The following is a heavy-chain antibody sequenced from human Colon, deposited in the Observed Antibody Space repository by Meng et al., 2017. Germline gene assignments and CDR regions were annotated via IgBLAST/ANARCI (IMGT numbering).Heavy chain of an antibody. J-gene: IGHJ4*02. CDR1: GGSISSSNY. CDR3: ARHGGWHFDY. D-gene: IGHD6-19*01. Sequence: LQGSGPGLVEPSGTLSLTCAVSGGSISSSNYWSWVRQPPGKGLEWIGQIYLSGSPSYNPSLESRVTISVDKSKNQLSLRLTSVTAADTAIYYCARHGGWHFDYWGQGTLVTVSS. CDR2: IYLSGSP. V-gene: IGHV4-4*02.